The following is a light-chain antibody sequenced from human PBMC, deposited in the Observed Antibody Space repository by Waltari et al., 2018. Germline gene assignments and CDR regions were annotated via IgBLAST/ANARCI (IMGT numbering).Light chain of an antibody. CDR1: QSVRRT. Sequence: DIELTHSPGTLSSSLGDRATISCRASQSVRRTLAWYQHKPGHAPTLLIYRASTMATGIPDRFSGSGSGTDFSLTISRLEPDDFAVYYCQHYLRLPVTFGQGTTVEI. CDR3: QHYLRLPVT. J-gene: IGKJ1*01. CDR2: RAS. V-gene: IGKV3-20*01.